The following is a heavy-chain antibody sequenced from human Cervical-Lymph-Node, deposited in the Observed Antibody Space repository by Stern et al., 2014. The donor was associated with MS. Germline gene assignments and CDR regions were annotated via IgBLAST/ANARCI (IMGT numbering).Heavy chain of an antibody. V-gene: IGHV1-45*02. J-gene: IGHJ4*02. CDR1: GHTFTYRY. Sequence: QVQLGQSGAEVRKTGSSVKVSCKASGHTFTYRYLHWVRQAPGQAPEWMGWITPFNGNTNYAQKFQDRVTITRDTSMNTAYMELSSLRSEDTAMYYCASLFDSSGYFDYSWGQGTLVTVSS. D-gene: IGHD3-22*01. CDR3: ASLFDSSGYFDYS. CDR2: ITPFNGNT.